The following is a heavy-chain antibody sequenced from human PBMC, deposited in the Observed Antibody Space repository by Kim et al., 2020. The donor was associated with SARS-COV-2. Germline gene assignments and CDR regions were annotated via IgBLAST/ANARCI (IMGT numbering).Heavy chain of an antibody. J-gene: IGHJ4*02. CDR2: MYYSGSS. CDR1: GGSISRSSYY. CDR3: ARHIGVNLSPRTS. V-gene: IGHV4-39*01. Sequence: SETLSLTCTVTGGSISRSSYYWGWSRQPPGKGLEWIGNMYYSGSSYSNPSLKSRLTITVDTSKNKFSLKLSSVPASDTAVYYGARHIGVNLSPRTSWGQGTPVTVAS. D-gene: IGHD2-8*01.